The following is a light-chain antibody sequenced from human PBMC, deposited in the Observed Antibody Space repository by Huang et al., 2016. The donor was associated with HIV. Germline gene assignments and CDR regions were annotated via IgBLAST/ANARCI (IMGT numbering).Light chain of an antibody. CDR1: QSVSSN. J-gene: IGKJ2*01. CDR2: GAS. V-gene: IGKV3D-15*01. Sequence: EIVMTQSPATLSVSPGERATLSCRARQSVSSNLAWYQQKPGQAPRLLIYGASTRATGIPARFSGSGSGTAFTLTISSLQSEDFALYYCQQYDIWPSFTFGQGTKVEGK. CDR3: QQYDIWPSFT.